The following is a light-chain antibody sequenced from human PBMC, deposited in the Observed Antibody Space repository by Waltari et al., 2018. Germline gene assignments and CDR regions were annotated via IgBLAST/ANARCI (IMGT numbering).Light chain of an antibody. CDR2: KAS. Sequence: DIQMTQSPSTLSASVGDRVTITCRASQRVNRWLAWYQQKPGKAPKLLISKASALQNGVAPRVSGGGSGTEFTLTISNLQPDDSSTYYCQQYEAFPVTFGHGTKVEIK. V-gene: IGKV1-5*03. J-gene: IGKJ1*01. CDR1: QRVNRW. CDR3: QQYEAFPVT.